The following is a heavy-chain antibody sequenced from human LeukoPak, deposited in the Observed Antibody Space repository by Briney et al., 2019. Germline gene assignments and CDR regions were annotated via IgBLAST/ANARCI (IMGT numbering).Heavy chain of an antibody. V-gene: IGHV4-61*02. CDR3: ARQTFGVLYFDS. CDR1: GGSISRGSYY. D-gene: IGHD3-10*01. CDR2: IYNSGST. J-gene: IGHJ4*02. Sequence: PSETLSLTCSVSGGSISRGSYYWNWIRQPAGKGLEWMGRIYNSGSTNYNPSLKCRVTISTDMSKNQFSLKLTSVTAADTAVYYCARQTFGVLYFDSWGQGTLAIVSS.